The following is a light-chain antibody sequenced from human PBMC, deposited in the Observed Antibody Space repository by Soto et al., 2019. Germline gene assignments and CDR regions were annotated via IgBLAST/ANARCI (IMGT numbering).Light chain of an antibody. CDR1: ESIRTY. J-gene: IGKJ3*01. V-gene: IGKV3-11*01. Sequence: SPATLSLSQLEIATLSCMASESIRTYLAWYQQKPGQAPRLLIYDASSRATGIPDRFSGSGSGTEFTLTISGLEPDDVALYFCQQRADWPITFGHGTKVDIK. CDR3: QQRADWPIT. CDR2: DAS.